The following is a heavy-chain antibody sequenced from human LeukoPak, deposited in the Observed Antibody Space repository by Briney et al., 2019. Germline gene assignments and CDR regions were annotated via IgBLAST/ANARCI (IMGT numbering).Heavy chain of an antibody. Sequence: PGGSLRLSCAASGFTFSNFSMNWVRQAPGKGLVWVSRINSDGSSTSYADSVKGRFTISRDNAKNSLYLQMNSLRAEDTAMYYCARKYEYYYYYMDVWGKGTTVTVSS. V-gene: IGHV3-74*01. CDR1: GFTFSNFS. J-gene: IGHJ6*03. CDR2: INSDGSST. D-gene: IGHD2/OR15-2a*01. CDR3: ARKYEYYYYYMDV.